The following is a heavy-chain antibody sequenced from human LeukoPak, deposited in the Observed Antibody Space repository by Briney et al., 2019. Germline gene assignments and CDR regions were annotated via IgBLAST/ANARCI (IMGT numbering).Heavy chain of an antibody. CDR3: ARVRYHLLTGLQHFDY. Sequence: ASVKVTCKASGYTFTGYYMHWVRQAPGQGLEWMGWINPNSGGTNYAQKFQGRVTMTRDTSISTAYMELSRLRSDDTAVYYCARVRYHLLTGLQHFDYWGQGTLVTVSS. J-gene: IGHJ4*02. V-gene: IGHV1-2*02. CDR1: GYTFTGYY. D-gene: IGHD3-9*01. CDR2: INPNSGGT.